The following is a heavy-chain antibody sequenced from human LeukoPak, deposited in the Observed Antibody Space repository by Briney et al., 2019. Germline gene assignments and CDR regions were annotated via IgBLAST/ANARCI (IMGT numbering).Heavy chain of an antibody. Sequence: GGSLRLSCAASGFTFSSYSMSWVRQAPGKGLEWVSSISSSSSYKYYADSVKGRFTISRDNAKNSLYLQMNSLRAEDTAVYYCARARPRGWYFDYWGQGTLVTVSS. CDR1: GFTFSSYS. V-gene: IGHV3-21*01. CDR2: ISSSSSYK. J-gene: IGHJ4*02. D-gene: IGHD6-19*01. CDR3: ARARPRGWYFDY.